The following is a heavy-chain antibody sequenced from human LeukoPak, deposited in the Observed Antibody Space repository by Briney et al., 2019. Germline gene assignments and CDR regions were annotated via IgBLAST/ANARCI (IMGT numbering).Heavy chain of an antibody. CDR2: IYTSGST. V-gene: IGHV4-61*09. CDR3: ARDKECDFRSGLCLDV. Sequence: SETLSLTCTVSGGSISSNNYYWSWIRQPAGKGLEWIGHIYTSGSTNYNPSLKSRVTISVDTSKNQFSLKLSSVTAADTAVYYCARDKECDFRSGLCLDVWGKGTTVTVSS. J-gene: IGHJ6*04. CDR1: GGSISSNNYY. D-gene: IGHD3-3*01.